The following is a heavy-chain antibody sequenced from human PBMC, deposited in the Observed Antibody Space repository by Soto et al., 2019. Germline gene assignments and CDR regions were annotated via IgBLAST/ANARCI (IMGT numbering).Heavy chain of an antibody. D-gene: IGHD5-12*01. J-gene: IGHJ2*01. CDR2: IYYSGST. CDR3: ARRSRRLRLYYWYFDL. CDR1: GGSISSSSDY. V-gene: IGHV4-39*01. Sequence: SETLSLTCTVSGGSISSSSDYWGWIRQPPGKGLEWIGSIYYSGSTNYNPSLKSRVTISVDTSKNQFSLKLSSVTAADTAVYYCARRSRRLRLYYWYFDLWGRGTLVTVSS.